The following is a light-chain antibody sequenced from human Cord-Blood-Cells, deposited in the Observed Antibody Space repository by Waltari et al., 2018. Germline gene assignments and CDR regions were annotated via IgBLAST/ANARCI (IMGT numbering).Light chain of an antibody. J-gene: IGLJ3*02. CDR3: AAWDDSLNAWV. CDR1: CTKNGRNT. Sequence: QSVLNQPPSASGTPGQGATIPGSESCTKNGRNTVNWYQQLPETAPKLLIYSTNQRPSGVPDRFSGSKSGTSASLAISGLQSEDEADYYCAAWDDSLNAWVFGGGTKLTVL. V-gene: IGLV1-44*01. CDR2: STN.